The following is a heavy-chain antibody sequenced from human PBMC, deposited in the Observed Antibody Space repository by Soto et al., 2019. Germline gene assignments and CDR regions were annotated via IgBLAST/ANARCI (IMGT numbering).Heavy chain of an antibody. Sequence: QVQLVQSGAEVKKPGASVKVSCKASGYTFTSYAMHWVRQAPGQRLEWMGWINAGNGNTKYSQKLQGSVTMTSDTSARTAYMELGSVRYEDTAVYYCARVVGYCSSTSCYGGFDPWGQGTLVTVSS. V-gene: IGHV1-3*01. CDR1: GYTFTSYA. J-gene: IGHJ5*02. D-gene: IGHD2-2*01. CDR2: INAGNGNT. CDR3: ARVVGYCSSTSCYGGFDP.